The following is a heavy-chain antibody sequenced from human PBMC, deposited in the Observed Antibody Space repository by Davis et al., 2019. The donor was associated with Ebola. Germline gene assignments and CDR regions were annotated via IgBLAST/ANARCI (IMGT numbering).Heavy chain of an antibody. CDR2: INPNSGGP. Sequence: APVKVSCKASGYTFTGYYMHWVRQAPGQGLEWMGWINPNSGGPNYAQKFQGWVTMTRDTSISTAYMELSRLRSDDTAVYYCARGGGSSKRTMGYWGQGTLVTVSS. CDR3: ARGGGSSKRTMGY. V-gene: IGHV1-2*04. D-gene: IGHD1-26*01. J-gene: IGHJ4*02. CDR1: GYTFTGYY.